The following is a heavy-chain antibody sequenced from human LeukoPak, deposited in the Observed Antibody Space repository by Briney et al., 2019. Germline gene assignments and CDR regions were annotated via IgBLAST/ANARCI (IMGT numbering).Heavy chain of an antibody. CDR2: LSGSGGTT. D-gene: IGHD6-13*01. J-gene: IGHJ4*02. CDR3: AKGQQLETN. Sequence: GGSLRLPCAASGFTFSSYAMSWVRQAPGKGLEWVSALSGSGGTTYYADSVKGRFTISRDNSKNTLYPQMNSLRAEDTAVYYCAKGQQLETNWGQGTLVTVSS. V-gene: IGHV3-23*01. CDR1: GFTFSSYA.